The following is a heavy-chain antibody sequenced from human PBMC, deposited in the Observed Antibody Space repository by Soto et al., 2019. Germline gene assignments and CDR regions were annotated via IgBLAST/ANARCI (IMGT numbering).Heavy chain of an antibody. V-gene: IGHV1-18*01. CDR1: GYTFTSYG. J-gene: IGHJ4*02. CDR3: ASVTYSSGWYGPYFDY. Sequence: GASVKVSCKASGYTFTSYGISWVRQAPGQGLEWMGWISAYNGNTNYAQKLQGRVTMTTDTSTSTAYMELRSLRSDDTAVYYCASVTYSSGWYGPYFDYLGQGTPVTVSS. CDR2: ISAYNGNT. D-gene: IGHD6-19*01.